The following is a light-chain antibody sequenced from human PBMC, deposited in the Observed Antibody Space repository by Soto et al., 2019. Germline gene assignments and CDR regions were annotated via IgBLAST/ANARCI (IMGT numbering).Light chain of an antibody. V-gene: IGLV2-14*01. CDR1: SSDVGGYNY. CDR3: TSYTSSSTLV. Sequence: QSVLTQPASVSGSPRQSITISCTGTSSDVGGYNYVSWYQQHPGKAPKLMIYEVSNRPSGVSDRFSASKSGNTASLTISGLQAEDEADYYCTSYTSSSTLVFGGGTKLTVL. J-gene: IGLJ3*02. CDR2: EVS.